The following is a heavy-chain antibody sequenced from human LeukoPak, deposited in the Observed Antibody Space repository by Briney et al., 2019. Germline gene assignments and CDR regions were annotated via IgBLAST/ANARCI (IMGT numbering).Heavy chain of an antibody. CDR3: ARASSMYYDFWSGYCMDY. V-gene: IGHV3-7*01. Sequence: PGGSLRLSCAASGFTFSSYAMSWVRQAPGKGLEWVANIKQDGSEKYYVDSVKGRFTISRDNAKNSLYLQMNSLRAEDTAVYYCARASSMYYDFWSGYCMDYWGQGTLVTVSS. CDR1: GFTFSSYA. J-gene: IGHJ4*02. D-gene: IGHD3-3*01. CDR2: IKQDGSEK.